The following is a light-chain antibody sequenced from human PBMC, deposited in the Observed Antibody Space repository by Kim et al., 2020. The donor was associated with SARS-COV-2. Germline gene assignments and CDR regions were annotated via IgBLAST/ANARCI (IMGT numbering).Light chain of an antibody. CDR2: WAS. J-gene: IGKJ2*01. CDR3: QQYYSTPPYT. V-gene: IGKV4-1*01. Sequence: DIVMTQSPDSLSVSLGERATINCKSSQSVLYSSSNKNYLAWYQQKPGHPPKLLIYWASTRESGVPDRFSGSGSGTDFTLTISSLQAEDVAVYYCQQYYSTPPYTFGQGTNWRS. CDR1: QSVLYSSSNKNY.